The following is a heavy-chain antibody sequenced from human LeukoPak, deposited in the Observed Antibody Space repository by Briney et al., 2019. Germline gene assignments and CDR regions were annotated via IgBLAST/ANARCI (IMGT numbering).Heavy chain of an antibody. D-gene: IGHD3-3*01. Sequence: PGGSLRLSCAASGFTFSSYAMSWVRQAPGKGLEWVSAISGSGGSTYYADSVKGRFTTSRDNSKNTLYLQMNSLRAEDTAAYYCAKQGALRFLEWLFAYWGQGTLVTVSS. CDR2: ISGSGGST. V-gene: IGHV3-23*01. J-gene: IGHJ4*02. CDR1: GFTFSSYA. CDR3: AKQGALRFLEWLFAY.